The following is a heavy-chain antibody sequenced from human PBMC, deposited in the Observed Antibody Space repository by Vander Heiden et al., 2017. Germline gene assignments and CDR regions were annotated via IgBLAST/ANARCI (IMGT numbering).Heavy chain of an antibody. Sequence: QVQLQESGPGLVKPSETLSLTCTVSGGSITSHYWSWIRQPPGKGLEWIGYVYYSGSTNYNPSLKSRVTISVDTSKNQFSLKLSSVTAADTAVYYCARDSSYFEYWGQGTLVTVSS. CDR2: VYYSGST. V-gene: IGHV4-59*11. CDR3: ARDSSYFEY. CDR1: GGSITSHY. J-gene: IGHJ4*02.